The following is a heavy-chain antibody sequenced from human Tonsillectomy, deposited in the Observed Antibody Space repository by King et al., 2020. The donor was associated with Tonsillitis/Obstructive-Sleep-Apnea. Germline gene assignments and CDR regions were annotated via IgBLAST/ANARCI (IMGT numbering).Heavy chain of an antibody. V-gene: IGHV3-9*01. CDR1: GFTFDDYA. CDR2: ISWNSGSI. D-gene: IGHD1-26*01. Sequence: VQLVESGGGLVQPGRSLRLSCAASGFTFDDYAMHWVRQAPGKGLEWVSGISWNSGSIGYADSVKGRFTISRDNAKNSLYLQMNSLRAEDTALYYCAKVERTYYYYYYMDVWGKGTTVTVSS. CDR3: AKVERTYYYYYYMDV. J-gene: IGHJ6*03.